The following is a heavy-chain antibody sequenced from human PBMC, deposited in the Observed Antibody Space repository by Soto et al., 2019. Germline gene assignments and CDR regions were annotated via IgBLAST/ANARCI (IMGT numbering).Heavy chain of an antibody. Sequence: SETLSLTCTVSGGSISSGGYYWSWIRQHPGKGLEWVGYSYYTGSSYYNPSLKSRVTISVDASKNQLSLRLASVTAADTAVYYCARDLRGYSRYDYLDYWGQGVPVTVSS. CDR2: SYYTGSS. V-gene: IGHV4-31*03. CDR3: ARDLRGYSRYDYLDY. J-gene: IGHJ4*02. D-gene: IGHD5-12*01. CDR1: GGSISSGGYY.